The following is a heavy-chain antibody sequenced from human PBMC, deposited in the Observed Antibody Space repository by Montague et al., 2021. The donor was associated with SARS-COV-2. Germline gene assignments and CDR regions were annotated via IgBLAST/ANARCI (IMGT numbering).Heavy chain of an antibody. CDR3: ARQWWELLRKGVYYYYGMDV. V-gene: IGHV4-39*01. D-gene: IGHD1-26*01. CDR2: IYYSGSA. J-gene: IGHJ6*02. CDR1: GGSISSSSYY. Sequence: SETLSLTCTVSGGSISSSSYYWGWIRQPPGKGLEWIGSIYYSGSAYYNPSLKSRVTISVDTSKNQFSLKLSSVTAADTAVYYCARQWWELLRKGVYYYYGMDVWGQGTTVTVSS.